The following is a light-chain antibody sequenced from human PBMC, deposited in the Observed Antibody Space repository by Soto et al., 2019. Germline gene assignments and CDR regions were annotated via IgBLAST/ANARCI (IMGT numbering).Light chain of an antibody. CDR3: QQFSSYPLT. CDR1: QSVSSIY. Sequence: EIVFTKYPATPSLSPGETATLSCRASQSVSSIYLGWYQQKPGQAPRLLIYDGSSRATGIPDRFSGGGSGTDFTLTISRLEPEDFAVYYCQQFSSYPLTFGGGTKVDNK. V-gene: IGKV3-20*01. CDR2: DGS. J-gene: IGKJ4*01.